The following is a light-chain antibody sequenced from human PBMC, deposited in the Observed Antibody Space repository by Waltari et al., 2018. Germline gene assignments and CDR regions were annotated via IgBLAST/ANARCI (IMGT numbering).Light chain of an antibody. CDR2: TTS. CDR3: QQANSSPLT. J-gene: IGKJ1*01. Sequence: DIQMTQSPSSVSASVGDRVTITCRASQGVTTWLAWYQQKPGKVPKLLIHTTSTLQPGVPSRFSGSGSGTDFTLTISSLQPEDFATYYCQQANSSPLTFGQGTQVEV. CDR1: QGVTTW. V-gene: IGKV1-12*01.